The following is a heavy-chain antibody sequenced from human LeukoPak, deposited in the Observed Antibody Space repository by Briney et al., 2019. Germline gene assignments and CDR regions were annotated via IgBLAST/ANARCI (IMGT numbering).Heavy chain of an antibody. Sequence: GGSLRLSCAASGFIFSNYGMHWVRQTPGKGLEWVTFIRYDGNKGDYADSVRGRFTISRDNSKNTVYLEMNSLRAEDTAVYYCAKDFFYFGLDVWGQGTTVTVSS. D-gene: IGHD2/OR15-2a*01. J-gene: IGHJ6*02. CDR2: IRYDGNKG. CDR1: GFIFSNYG. CDR3: AKDFFYFGLDV. V-gene: IGHV3-30*02.